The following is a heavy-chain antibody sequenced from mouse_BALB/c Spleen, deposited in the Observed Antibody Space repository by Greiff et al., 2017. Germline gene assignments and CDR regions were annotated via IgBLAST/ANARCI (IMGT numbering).Heavy chain of an antibody. J-gene: IGHJ4*01. CDR2: IYPGDGDT. D-gene: IGHD2-2*01. V-gene: IGHV1-87*01. CDR1: GYTFTSYW. CDR3: ARKGGVYYGYDGGYAMDY. Sequence: QVQLQQSGAELARPGASVKLSCKASGYTFTSYWMQWVKQRPGQGLEWIGAIYPGDGDTRYTQKFKGKATLTADKSSNTAYMQLSSLTSEDSAVYYCARKGGVYYGYDGGYAMDYWGQGTSVTVSS.